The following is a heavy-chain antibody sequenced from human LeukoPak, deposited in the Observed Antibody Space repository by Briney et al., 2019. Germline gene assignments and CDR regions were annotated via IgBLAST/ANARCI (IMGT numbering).Heavy chain of an antibody. D-gene: IGHD1-26*01. J-gene: IGHJ4*02. CDR3: AKDRWDLPFDY. CDR2: IRYDGSIK. V-gene: IGHV3-30*02. Sequence: GGSLRLSCAASGFTFSRNGMHWVRQAPGKGLVWVALIRYDGSIKYYEDSVKGRFTISRDNSQNTLYLQMNSLRADDTAVYYCAKDRWDLPFDYWGQGTLVTVSS. CDR1: GFTFSRNG.